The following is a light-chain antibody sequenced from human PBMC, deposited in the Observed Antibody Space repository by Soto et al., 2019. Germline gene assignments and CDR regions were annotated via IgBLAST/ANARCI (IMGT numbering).Light chain of an antibody. V-gene: IGLV1-47*01. J-gene: IGLJ3*02. CDR1: SSNIGSHP. CDR2: XSN. CDR3: STSDDSLRGRL. Sequence: QSVLAQPPSASGTPGQRVNISCSGSSSNIGSHPVFWYQQFPGTAPTLLIYXSNQRXXXVPDRFSGSRSGTSAXLAISGLXXXXXXXXYCSTSDDSLRGRLFGGGTKLTVL.